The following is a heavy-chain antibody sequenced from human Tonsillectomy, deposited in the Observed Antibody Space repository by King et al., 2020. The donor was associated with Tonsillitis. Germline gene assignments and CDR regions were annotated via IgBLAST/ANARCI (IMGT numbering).Heavy chain of an antibody. CDR1: GFTFSSYE. CDR3: ARMGYSSSWYGGYFDY. D-gene: IGHD6-13*01. J-gene: IGHJ4*02. CDR2: ISGRSDTI. Sequence: VQLVESGGGLVQPGGSLRLSCAASGFTFSSYELNWVRQAPGKGLEWLSYISGRSDTIYYADSVKGRFTISSDNAKNSLYLQMNSLRAEDTAVYYCARMGYSSSWYGGYFDYWGQGILVTVSS. V-gene: IGHV3-48*03.